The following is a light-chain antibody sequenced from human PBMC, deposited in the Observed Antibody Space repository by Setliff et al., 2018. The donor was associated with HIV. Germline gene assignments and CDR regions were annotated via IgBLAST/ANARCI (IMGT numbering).Light chain of an antibody. CDR2: DVS. CDR1: NSDVGGYNF. J-gene: IGLJ1*01. Sequence: QSVLTQPRSVSGSPGQSVTISCTGTNSDVGGYNFVSWYQHHPGKAPKLLIYDVSKRPSGVPDRFSGSKSGNTASLTISGLQAGDEADYYCCSYTVSYTVFGTGTKVTVL. V-gene: IGLV2-11*01. CDR3: CSYTVSYTV.